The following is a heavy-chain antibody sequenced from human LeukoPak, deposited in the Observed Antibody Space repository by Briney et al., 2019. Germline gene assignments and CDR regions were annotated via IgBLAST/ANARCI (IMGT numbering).Heavy chain of an antibody. Sequence: RPSETLSLTCTVSGGSISSYYWSWIRQPPGKGPEWIGYIYYSGSTNYNPSLKSRVTISADTSKNQFSLKLSSVTAADTAVYYCARADSSSWFDWGQGTLVTVSS. D-gene: IGHD6-13*01. CDR3: ARADSSSWFD. CDR1: GGSISSYY. V-gene: IGHV4-59*01. CDR2: IYYSGST. J-gene: IGHJ4*02.